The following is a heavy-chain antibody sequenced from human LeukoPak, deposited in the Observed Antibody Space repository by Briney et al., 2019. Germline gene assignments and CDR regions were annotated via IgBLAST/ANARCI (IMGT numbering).Heavy chain of an antibody. CDR2: ISSSGSTI. V-gene: IGHV3-48*03. D-gene: IGHD3-10*01. CDR1: GFTFSSYE. CDR3: AKRGVVIRVVLVGFHKEAYYFDS. J-gene: IGHJ4*02. Sequence: GGSLRLSCAASGFTFSSYEMNWVRQAPGKGLEWVSYISSSGSTIYYADSVKGRFTISRDNAKNTLYLQMNSLRAEDTAVYFCAKRGVVIRVVLVGFHKEAYYFDSWGQGALVTVSS.